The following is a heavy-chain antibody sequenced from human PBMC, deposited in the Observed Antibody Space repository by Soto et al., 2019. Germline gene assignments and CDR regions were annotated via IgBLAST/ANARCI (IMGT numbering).Heavy chain of an antibody. D-gene: IGHD6-19*01. CDR3: AKNHRCSSGWYNWFAP. V-gene: IGHV3-23*01. CDR1: GFIFSNYA. J-gene: IGHJ5*02. Sequence: LRLSCAASGFIFSNYAMSWVRQAPGKGLEWVSTITGSGGSTYYADSAKSRFTISRDNSENTLYLQMNSRRADDTAVYYCAKNHRCSSGWYNWFAPGGQETLVTASS. CDR2: ITGSGGST.